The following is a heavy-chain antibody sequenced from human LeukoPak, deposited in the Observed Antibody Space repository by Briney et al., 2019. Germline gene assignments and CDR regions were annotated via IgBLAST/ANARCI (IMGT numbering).Heavy chain of an antibody. D-gene: IGHD3-22*01. J-gene: IGHJ6*03. Sequence: GGSLRLSCAASGFTFSSFGMHWVRQAPGKGLEWVAVIWYDGSNSYYADSVKGRFTISRDNSKNTLYLQMNSLRAEDTAVYYCAKENYYDSGGYPQSYYYYVDVWGKGTTVTVSS. V-gene: IGHV3-33*06. CDR1: GFTFSSFG. CDR3: AKENYYDSGGYPQSYYYYVDV. CDR2: IWYDGSNS.